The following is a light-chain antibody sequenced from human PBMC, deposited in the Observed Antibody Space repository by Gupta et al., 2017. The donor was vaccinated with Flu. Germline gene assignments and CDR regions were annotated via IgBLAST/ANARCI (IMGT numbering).Light chain of an antibody. V-gene: IGLV2-8*01. Sequence: QSALTQPPLASGSPGQPVTISCTGTSSGVGGYNYVSWYQQHPGKAPKLIIYDVNKRPAGVPDRFSGSKSGNTASLTVSGLLAEDEADYYCCSYGGSKFFGGGTKLTVL. CDR1: SSGVGGYNY. CDR3: CSYGGSKF. CDR2: DVN. J-gene: IGLJ2*01.